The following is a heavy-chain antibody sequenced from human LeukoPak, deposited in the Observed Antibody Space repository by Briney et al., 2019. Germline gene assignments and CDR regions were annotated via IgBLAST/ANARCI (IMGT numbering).Heavy chain of an antibody. CDR2: IYHSGST. J-gene: IGHJ4*02. CDR1: GASISSDGQY. Sequence: PSETLSLTCTVSGASISSDGQYWSWIRQPPGKGLEWIGYIYHSGSTYYNPSLKSRVTISVDRSRNQFSLRLNSVTAADTAVYYCARRGVDMANSLPNSGYYFDYWGQGTLVTVSS. D-gene: IGHD4-23*01. V-gene: IGHV4-30-2*01. CDR3: ARRGVDMANSLPNSGYYFDY.